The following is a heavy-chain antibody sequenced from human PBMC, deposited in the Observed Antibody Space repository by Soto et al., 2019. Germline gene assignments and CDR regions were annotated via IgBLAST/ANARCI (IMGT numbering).Heavy chain of an antibody. CDR3: ARLLWFGELSGYYGMDV. CDR2: IYYSGST. J-gene: IGHJ6*02. CDR1: GGSISSYY. V-gene: IGHV4-59*08. D-gene: IGHD3-10*01. Sequence: SETLSLTCTVSGGSISSYYWSWIRQPPGKGLEWIGYIYYSGSTNYNPSLKSRVTISVDTSKNQFSLKLSSVTAADTAVYYCARLLWFGELSGYYGMDVWGQGTTVTVSS.